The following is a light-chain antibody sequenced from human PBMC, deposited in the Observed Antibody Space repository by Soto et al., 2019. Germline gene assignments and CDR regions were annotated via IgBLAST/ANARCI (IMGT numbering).Light chain of an antibody. Sequence: EIVLTQSPGTLSLSPGERATLSCRASQSVSSSYLAWYQQKPGQAPRLLIYGASSRATGIPDRFRGSGSGTDFTLTISRLEPEDFAVYYCQQYGSSQVTFGQGTKVEIK. CDR1: QSVSSSY. V-gene: IGKV3-20*01. CDR2: GAS. J-gene: IGKJ1*01. CDR3: QQYGSSQVT.